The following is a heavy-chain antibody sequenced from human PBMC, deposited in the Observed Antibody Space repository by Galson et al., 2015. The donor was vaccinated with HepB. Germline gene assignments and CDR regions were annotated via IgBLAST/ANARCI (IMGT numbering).Heavy chain of an antibody. CDR3: ARDVNSGSYPLLVGDH. J-gene: IGHJ5*02. V-gene: IGHV3-30*04. Sequence: SLRLSCADSGFTFSNYAMHWVRQAPGKGLEWVAVISYDGTNKYYADSVKGRFTISRDNSRNTLYLQMNSLRAEDTAIYYCARDVNSGSYPLLVGDHWGQGTLVTVSS. CDR2: ISYDGTNK. D-gene: IGHD1-26*01. CDR1: GFTFSNYA.